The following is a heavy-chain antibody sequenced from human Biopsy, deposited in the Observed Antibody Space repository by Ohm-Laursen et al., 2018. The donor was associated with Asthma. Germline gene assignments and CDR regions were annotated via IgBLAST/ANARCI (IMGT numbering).Heavy chain of an antibody. Sequence: SLRLSCTASGFSFDDCAMHWVRQAPGKGLEWVSSISWNSGNIDYAVSVKGRFTISRDNAKNSLYLQMQSLRPEDTAFYYCAKSADYYDSSDYLDFWGRGTLVTVSS. CDR2: ISWNSGNI. V-gene: IGHV3-9*01. J-gene: IGHJ4*01. D-gene: IGHD3-22*01. CDR3: AKSADYYDSSDYLDF. CDR1: GFSFDDCA.